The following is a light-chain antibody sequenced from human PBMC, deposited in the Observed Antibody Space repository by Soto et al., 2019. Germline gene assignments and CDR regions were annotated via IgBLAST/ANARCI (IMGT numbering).Light chain of an antibody. CDR3: HQYAVSPLT. CDR2: DAS. Sequence: EMVLTQSPGTLSLSPGESATLPCRASQSVGRHYLAWFQHKPDQAPRLLIYDASNRATGVPDRFSGSGSGTDFTLSVTRLEPQDFAVYYCHQYAVSPLTFGGGTTVETK. CDR1: QSVGRHY. V-gene: IGKV3-20*01. J-gene: IGKJ4*01.